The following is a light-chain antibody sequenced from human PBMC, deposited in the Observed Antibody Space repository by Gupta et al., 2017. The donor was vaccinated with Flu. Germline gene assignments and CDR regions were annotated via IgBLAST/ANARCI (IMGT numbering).Light chain of an antibody. J-gene: IGLJ2*01. CDR1: SSDVGGYNY. Sequence: TSSDVGGYNYVSWYQQHPGKAPKLMLYDVSKRPSGVPDRFSGSKSGNTASLTISGLQAEDEADYYCCSYTGSNTLLFGGGTKLTVL. CDR2: DVS. V-gene: IGLV2-11*01. CDR3: CSYTGSNTLL.